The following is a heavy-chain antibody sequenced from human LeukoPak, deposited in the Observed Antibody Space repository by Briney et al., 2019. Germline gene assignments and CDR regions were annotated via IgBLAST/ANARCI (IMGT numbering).Heavy chain of an antibody. CDR2: ISNNGGYT. CDR3: AKQLGYCSDGSCYYPY. V-gene: IGHV3-23*01. J-gene: IGHJ4*02. CDR1: GFTFSSSA. Sequence: GGSLRLSCAASGFTFSSSAMSWVRQAPGKGLEWVSAISNNGGYTYYADSVQGRFTISRDNSKSTLCLQMNSLRAEDTAVYYCAKQLGYCSDGSCYYPYWGQGTLVTVSS. D-gene: IGHD2-15*01.